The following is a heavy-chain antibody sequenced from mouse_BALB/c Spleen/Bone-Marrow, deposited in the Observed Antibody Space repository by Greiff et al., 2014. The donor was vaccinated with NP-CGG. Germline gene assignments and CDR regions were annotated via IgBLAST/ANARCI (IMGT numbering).Heavy chain of an antibody. J-gene: IGHJ2*01. CDR3: ARDGSSYYFDY. V-gene: IGHV1S56*01. Sequence: QVQLQQSGPELVKPGASVRISCKASGYTFTSYYIHWVKQRPGQGLEWIGWIYPGNVNTKYNEKFKGKATLTADKFSSTAYMQLSSLTSEDSAVYFCARDGSSYYFDYWGQGTTLTVSS. CDR2: IYPGNVNT. D-gene: IGHD1-1*01. CDR1: GYTFTSYY.